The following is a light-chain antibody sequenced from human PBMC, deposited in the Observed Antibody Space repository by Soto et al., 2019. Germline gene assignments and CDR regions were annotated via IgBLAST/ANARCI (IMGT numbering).Light chain of an antibody. CDR1: SSDVGGYNY. CDR2: DVS. Sequence: QSALTQPASVSGSPGQSITISCTGTSSDVGGYNYVSWYQQHPGKAPKLMIYDVSNRPSGVSNRFSGSKSGNTASLTISGLQAEDEVDYYCSSYTSSSTPWVFGGGTQLTVL. V-gene: IGLV2-14*01. CDR3: SSYTSSSTPWV. J-gene: IGLJ3*02.